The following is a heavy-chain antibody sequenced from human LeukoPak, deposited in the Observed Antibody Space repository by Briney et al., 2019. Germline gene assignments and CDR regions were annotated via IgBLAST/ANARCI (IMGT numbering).Heavy chain of an antibody. Sequence: SETLSLTCAVYGGSFNGYYWSWIRQPPGKGLEWIGYIYYSGSTNYNPSLKSRVTISVDTSKNQFSLKLSSVTAADTAVYYCARGTDSSSWYFDYWGQGTLVTVSS. CDR2: IYYSGST. V-gene: IGHV4-59*01. CDR1: GGSFNGYY. J-gene: IGHJ4*02. D-gene: IGHD6-13*01. CDR3: ARGTDSSSWYFDY.